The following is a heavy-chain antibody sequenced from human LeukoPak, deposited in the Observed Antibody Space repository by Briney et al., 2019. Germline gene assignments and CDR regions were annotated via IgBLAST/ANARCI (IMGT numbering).Heavy chain of an antibody. V-gene: IGHV1-2*02. CDR1: GYTFTGYY. D-gene: IGHD6-19*01. CDR2: INPNSGGT. Sequence: GASVKVSCKASGYTFTGYYMHWVRQAPGQGLEWMGWINPNSGGTNYAQKFQGRVTMTRDTSISTAYMELSRLRSDDTAAYYCARVSPPYRQWLVREAFDIWGQGTMVTVSS. CDR3: ARVSPPYRQWLVREAFDI. J-gene: IGHJ3*02.